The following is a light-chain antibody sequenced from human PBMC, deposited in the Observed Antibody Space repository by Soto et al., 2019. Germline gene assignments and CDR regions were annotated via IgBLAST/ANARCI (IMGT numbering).Light chain of an antibody. J-gene: IGKJ4*01. CDR3: HQYDSSPLT. CDR1: QSVSSSY. CDR2: GAS. Sequence: EIVLTQSPGTLSLSPGERATLSCRASQSVSSSYLAWYKQKPGQAPRLLIYGASSRATGIPDRFSGSESGTDFTLTISRLEPEEFAVYYCHQYDSSPLTFGGGTKVEIK. V-gene: IGKV3-20*01.